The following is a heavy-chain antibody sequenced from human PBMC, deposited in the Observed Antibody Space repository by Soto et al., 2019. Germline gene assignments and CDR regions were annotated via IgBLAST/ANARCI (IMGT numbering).Heavy chain of an antibody. CDR2: ISSSGSYV. Sequence: GGSLRLSCVASGFTLSTHAMVWVRQAPGKGLEWVSSISSSGSYVYYEDSVEGRFTISRDDARNSVYLQMNSLRVEDTAVYFCARDGNYHEFWGQGTLVTVS. CDR3: ARDGNYHEF. V-gene: IGHV3-21*01. CDR1: GFTLSTHA. D-gene: IGHD1-1*01. J-gene: IGHJ4*02.